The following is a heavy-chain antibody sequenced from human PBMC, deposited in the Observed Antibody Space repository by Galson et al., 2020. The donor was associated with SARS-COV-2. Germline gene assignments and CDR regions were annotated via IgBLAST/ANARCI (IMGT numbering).Heavy chain of an antibody. J-gene: IGHJ4*02. V-gene: IGHV3-48*03. Sequence: GGSLRLSCAASGFTFSNYEMNWVRQAPGKGLEWVSYISTGGSTIYYADSVKGRFTISRDNAKNSLYLQMNSLRAEDTAVYYCARGRYCSGGSCYYDYWGQGTLVTVSS. CDR2: ISTGGSTI. D-gene: IGHD2-15*01. CDR1: GFTFSNYE. CDR3: ARGRYCSGGSCYYDY.